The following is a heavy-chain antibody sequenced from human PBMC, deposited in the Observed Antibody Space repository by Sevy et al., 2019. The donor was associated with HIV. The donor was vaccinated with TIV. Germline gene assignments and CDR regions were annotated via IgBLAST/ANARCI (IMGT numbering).Heavy chain of an antibody. CDR3: AASPYFHGSGRYYDD. V-gene: IGHV3-30-3*01. Sequence: GGSLRLSCAASGFTFCSYAMHWVRQAPGKGLDWVAVISYDGSNKYHADSVKGRFTISRDNSKNTLYLQMNSLRAEDTAVFYCAASPYFHGSGRYYDDWGPGTLVTVSS. CDR2: ISYDGSNK. CDR1: GFTFCSYA. J-gene: IGHJ4*02. D-gene: IGHD3-10*01.